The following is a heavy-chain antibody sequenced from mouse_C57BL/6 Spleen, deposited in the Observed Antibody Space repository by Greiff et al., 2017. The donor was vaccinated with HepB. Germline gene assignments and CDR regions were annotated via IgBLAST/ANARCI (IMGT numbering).Heavy chain of an antibody. CDR3: ASLGGFHYDYDGWYFDV. CDR1: GYTFTSYW. D-gene: IGHD2-4*01. J-gene: IGHJ1*03. V-gene: IGHV1-61*01. Sequence: QVQLQQPGAELVRPGSSVKLSCKASGYTFTSYWMDWVKQRPGQGLEWIGNIYPSDSETHYNQKFKDKATLTVDKSSSTAYMQLSSLTSEDSAVYYCASLGGFHYDYDGWYFDVWGTGTTVTVSS. CDR2: IYPSDSET.